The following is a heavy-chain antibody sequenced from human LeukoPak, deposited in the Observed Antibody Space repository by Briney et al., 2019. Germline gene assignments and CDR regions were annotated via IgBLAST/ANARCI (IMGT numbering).Heavy chain of an antibody. V-gene: IGHV4-59*08. CDR2: IYYSGST. CDR1: GGSISSYY. D-gene: IGHD6-6*01. CDR3: ARTYSSSSRGAFDI. J-gene: IGHJ3*02. Sequence: SETLSLTCTVSGGSISSYYWSWIRQPPGKGLEWIGYIYYSGSTNYNPSLKSRVTISVDTSKNQFSLKLSSVTAADTAVYYCARTYSSSSRGAFDIWGQGTMVTVSS.